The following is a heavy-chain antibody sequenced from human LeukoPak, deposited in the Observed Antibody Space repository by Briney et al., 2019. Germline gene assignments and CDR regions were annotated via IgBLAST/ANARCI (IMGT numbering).Heavy chain of an antibody. D-gene: IGHD6-19*01. CDR2: IYTSGST. J-gene: IGHJ5*02. CDR3: AREGPEAVTGTNWFDP. Sequence: SETLSIICTVSGGSISSYYWSWIRQPAGKGLEWIGRIYTSGSTNYNPSLKSRVTMSVDTSKNQFSLKLSSVTAADTAVYYCAREGPEAVTGTNWFDPWGQGTLVTVSS. V-gene: IGHV4-4*07. CDR1: GGSISSYY.